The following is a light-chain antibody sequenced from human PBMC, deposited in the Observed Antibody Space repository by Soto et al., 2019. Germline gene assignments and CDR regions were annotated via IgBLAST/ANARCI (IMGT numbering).Light chain of an antibody. CDR2: DVT. Sequence: QSVVAQPRSVSGSLGQSVTISCTGTSGDVGGYNYVSWYQQPPGKAPKVMIYDVTKRPSGLRDRFSGSKPGNTASLSISGLQAEDEADYYCCSYAGTYSYVFGTGPKVTVL. CDR1: SGDVGGYNY. CDR3: CSYAGTYSYV. J-gene: IGLJ1*01. V-gene: IGLV2-11*01.